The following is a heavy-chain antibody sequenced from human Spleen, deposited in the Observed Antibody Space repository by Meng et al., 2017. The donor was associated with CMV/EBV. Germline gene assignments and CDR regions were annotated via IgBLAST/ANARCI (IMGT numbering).Heavy chain of an antibody. CDR3: ARAPPTPEGTTFYYYGMDV. CDR2: ISSRGGRT. J-gene: IGHJ6*02. Sequence: GESLKISCAASGFTFGSYAMSWVRQIPGKELEWVALISSRGGRTFYADSVKGRFTISRDNSKNTLYSQMTDLRAEATGVYYCARAPPTPEGTTFYYYGMDVWGQGTTVTVSS. D-gene: IGHD1/OR15-1a*01. CDR1: GFTFGSYA. V-gene: IGHV3-23*01.